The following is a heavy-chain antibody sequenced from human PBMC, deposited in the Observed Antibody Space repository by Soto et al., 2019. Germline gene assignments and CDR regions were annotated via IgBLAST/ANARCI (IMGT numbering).Heavy chain of an antibody. CDR2: IYYSGST. Sequence: PSETLSLTCTVSGGSIGSGGYYWSWIRQHPGKGLEWIGYIYYSGSTYYNPSLKSRVTISVDTSKNQFSLKLSSVTAADTAVYYCARASGYSYGPFDYWGQGTLVTVSS. CDR3: ARASGYSYGPFDY. J-gene: IGHJ4*02. D-gene: IGHD5-18*01. V-gene: IGHV4-31*03. CDR1: GGSIGSGGYY.